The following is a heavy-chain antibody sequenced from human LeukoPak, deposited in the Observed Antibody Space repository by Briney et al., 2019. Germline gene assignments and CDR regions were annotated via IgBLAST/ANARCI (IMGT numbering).Heavy chain of an antibody. Sequence: PGGSLRLSCAASGFTFSSYAMSWVRQAPGKGLEWVSAISGSGGSTYYADSVKGRFTISRDNSKNTLYLQMNSLRAEDTAVYYCAKDRDYCSGGSCYFTDWYFDLWGRGTLVTVSS. J-gene: IGHJ2*01. CDR2: ISGSGGST. CDR3: AKDRDYCSGGSCYFTDWYFDL. CDR1: GFTFSSYA. D-gene: IGHD2-15*01. V-gene: IGHV3-23*01.